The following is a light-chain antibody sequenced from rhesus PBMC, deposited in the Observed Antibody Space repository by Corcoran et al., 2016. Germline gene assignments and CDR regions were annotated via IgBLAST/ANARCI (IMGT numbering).Light chain of an antibody. CDR2: YAS. CDR1: QGISSR. V-gene: IGKV1-19*01. J-gene: IGKJ2*01. Sequence: DIQMTQSPSSLSASVGDKVTITCHASQGISSRLDWYQQQPGKAPKPLISYASSLKSGVPSRFSGSGSGTDYTLTISSLQPEDFATYYWQQYDDLPYSCGQGTKVEIK. CDR3: QQYDDLPYS.